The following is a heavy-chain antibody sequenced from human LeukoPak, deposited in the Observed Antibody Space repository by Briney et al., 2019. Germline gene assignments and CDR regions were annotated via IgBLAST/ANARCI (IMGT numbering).Heavy chain of an antibody. V-gene: IGHV4-30-4*01. CDR2: IYYSGST. J-gene: IGHJ4*02. Sequence: KASETLSLTCTVSGGSISSGDYYWSWIRQPPGKGLEWIGYIYYSGSTYYNPSLKSRVTISVDTSKNQFSLKLSSVTAADTAVYYCARGAPYCGGDCYLSSFDYWGQGTLVTVSS. CDR3: ARGAPYCGGDCYLSSFDY. CDR1: GGSISSGDYY. D-gene: IGHD2-21*02.